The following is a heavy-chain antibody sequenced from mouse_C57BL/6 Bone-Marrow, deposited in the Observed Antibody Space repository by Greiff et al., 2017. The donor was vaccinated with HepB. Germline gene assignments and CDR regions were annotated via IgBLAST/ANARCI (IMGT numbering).Heavy chain of an antibody. D-gene: IGHD5-1-1*01. CDR2: IYPRDGST. CDR3: ARPIPYAIDY. CDR1: GYTFTSYD. J-gene: IGHJ4*01. Sequence: QVQLQQSGPELVKPGASVKLSCKASGYTFTSYDINWVQQRPGQGLEWIGWIYPRDGSTKYNEKFKGKATLTLDTSSSTAYMELHSLTSGDSAVYFCARPIPYAIDYWGQGTSVTVSS. V-gene: IGHV1-85*01.